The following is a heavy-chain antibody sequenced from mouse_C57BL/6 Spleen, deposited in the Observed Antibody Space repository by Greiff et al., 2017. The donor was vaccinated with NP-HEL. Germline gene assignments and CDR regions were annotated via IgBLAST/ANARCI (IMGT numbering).Heavy chain of an antibody. V-gene: IGHV1-69*01. CDR3: ARGGSQGFDY. CDR1: GYTFTSYW. J-gene: IGHJ2*01. Sequence: QVQLQQPGAELVMPGASVKLSCKASGYTFTSYWMHWVKPRPGQGLEWIGEIDPSDSYTNYNQKFKGKSTLTVDKSSSTAYMQLSSLTSEDSAVYYCARGGSQGFDYWGQGTTLTVSS. CDR2: IDPSDSYT.